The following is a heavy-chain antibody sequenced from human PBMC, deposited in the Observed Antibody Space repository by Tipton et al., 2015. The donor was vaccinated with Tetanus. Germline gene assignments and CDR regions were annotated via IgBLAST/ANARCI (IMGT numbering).Heavy chain of an antibody. CDR2: IYQTGTT. J-gene: IGHJ4*02. CDR3: ARANYDFPKKGPFDS. Sequence: TLSLTCTVSGASFSSGDYYWSWIRKPPGKDLEWIGYIYQTGTTYYNPSLKGRVTISMDRSNTQFSLRLDSLTAADTAVYYCARANYDFPKKGPFDSWGQSTLVLVSS. V-gene: IGHV4-30-4*01. CDR1: GASFSSGDYY. D-gene: IGHD3-3*01.